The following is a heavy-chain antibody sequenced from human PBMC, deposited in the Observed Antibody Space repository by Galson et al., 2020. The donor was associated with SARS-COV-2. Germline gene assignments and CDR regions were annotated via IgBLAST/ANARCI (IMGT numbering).Heavy chain of an antibody. D-gene: IGHD3-10*01. J-gene: IGHJ4*02. CDR1: GGSISSYY. CDR2: IYTSGST. V-gene: IGHV4-4*07. Sequence: SETLSLTCTVSGGSISSYYWSWIRQPAGKGLEWIGRIYTSGSTNYNPSLQSRLTMSVDTSKNQFSLRLSSVTAADTAVYYCAREGGSGSYRPFDYWGQGTLVTVSS. CDR3: AREGGSGSYRPFDY.